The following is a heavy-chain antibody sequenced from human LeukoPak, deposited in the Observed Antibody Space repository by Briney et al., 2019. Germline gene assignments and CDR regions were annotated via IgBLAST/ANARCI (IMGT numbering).Heavy chain of an antibody. Sequence: SETLSLTCTVSGGSISSSTYYWGWIRQPPGKGLVWIGSFYYSGSTYYNPSLKSRVTISVDTSKNQFSLKLSSVTAADTAVYYCARKGPYFYLDWFDPWGQGTPVTVSS. D-gene: IGHD2/OR15-2a*01. V-gene: IGHV4-39*01. CDR3: ARKGPYFYLDWFDP. CDR1: GGSISSSTYY. CDR2: FYYSGST. J-gene: IGHJ5*02.